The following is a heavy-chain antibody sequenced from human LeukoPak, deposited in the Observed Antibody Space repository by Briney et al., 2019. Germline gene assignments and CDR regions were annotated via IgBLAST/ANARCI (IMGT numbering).Heavy chain of an antibody. J-gene: IGHJ4*02. V-gene: IGHV1-8*03. CDR2: MNPNSGNT. D-gene: IGHD3-9*01. Sequence: ASVKVSCKASGYTFTSYDINWVRQATGQGLEWMGWMNPNSGNTGYAQKFQGRVTITRNTSISTAYMELSSLRSEDTAVYYCARDSSDILTGYSILPFDYWGQGTLVTVSS. CDR3: ARDSSDILTGYSILPFDY. CDR1: GYTFTSYD.